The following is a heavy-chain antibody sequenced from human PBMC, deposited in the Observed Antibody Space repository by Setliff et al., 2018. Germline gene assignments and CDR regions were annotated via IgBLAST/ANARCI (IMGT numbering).Heavy chain of an antibody. J-gene: IGHJ1*01. CDR3: VRDSSADYYDNDYFKY. Sequence: PGGSLRLSCAASGFTFSSYWMSWVRQAPGKGLEWVANIKQDGSEKYYVDSVKGRFTISRDNVKNSLFLQMNSLRAEDTAVYYCVRDSSADYYDNDYFKYWGQGALVTVSS. CDR2: IKQDGSEK. V-gene: IGHV3-7*01. CDR1: GFTFSSYW. D-gene: IGHD2-21*02.